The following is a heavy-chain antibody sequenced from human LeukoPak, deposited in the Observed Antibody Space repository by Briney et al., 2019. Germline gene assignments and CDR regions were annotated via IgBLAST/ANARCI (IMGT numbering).Heavy chain of an antibody. CDR1: GGTFSSYA. V-gene: IGHV1-69*04. CDR3: ARDEISLRCLEY. Sequence: GASVKVSCKASGGTFSSYAISWVRQAPGQGLEWMGRIIPILGIANYAQKFQGRVTITADKSTSTAYMELSSLISEDTAVYYCARDEISLRCLEYWGQGTLVTVSS. D-gene: IGHD4-17*01. CDR2: IIPILGIA. J-gene: IGHJ4*02.